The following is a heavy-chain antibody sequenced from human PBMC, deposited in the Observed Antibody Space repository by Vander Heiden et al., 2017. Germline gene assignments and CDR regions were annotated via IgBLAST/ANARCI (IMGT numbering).Heavy chain of an antibody. CDR2: ISSSSSYI. Sequence: EVQLVESGGGLVKPGGSLRLSCAASGFTFSSYSMNWVRQAPGKGLEWVSSISSSSSYIYYADSVKGRFTISRGNAKNSLYLQMNSLRAEDTAVYYCAKTYYYDSSGYYPAFDAFDIWGQGTMVTVSS. CDR3: AKTYYYDSSGYYPAFDAFDI. CDR1: GFTFSSYS. D-gene: IGHD3-22*01. J-gene: IGHJ3*02. V-gene: IGHV3-21*01.